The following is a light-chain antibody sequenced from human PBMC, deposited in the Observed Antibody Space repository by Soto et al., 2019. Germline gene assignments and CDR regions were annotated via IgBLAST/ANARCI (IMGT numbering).Light chain of an antibody. CDR1: HSVSSN. CDR2: GTS. Sequence: EIVMTQSPATLSVSPGERATLSCRASHSVSSNLAWYQQKPGQAPRLLIYGTSTRATGIPARFSGSGSGTEFTRTISSLQSEDFAVYYCKQYNNWPPWTFGQGTKVEIK. J-gene: IGKJ1*01. CDR3: KQYNNWPPWT. V-gene: IGKV3-15*01.